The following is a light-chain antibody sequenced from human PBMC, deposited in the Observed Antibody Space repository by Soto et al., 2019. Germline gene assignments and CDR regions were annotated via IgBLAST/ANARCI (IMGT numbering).Light chain of an antibody. CDR1: QSISSW. J-gene: IGKJ1*01. CDR2: DAS. CDR3: QQYNSYSPWT. Sequence: DIQMTQSPSILSASVGDRVTITCRASQSISSWLAWYQQKPGKAPKLLIYDASSLESGVPSRFSGSGSGTEFTLTISSLQPDDFATYYCQQYNSYSPWTFDQGTKVEI. V-gene: IGKV1-5*01.